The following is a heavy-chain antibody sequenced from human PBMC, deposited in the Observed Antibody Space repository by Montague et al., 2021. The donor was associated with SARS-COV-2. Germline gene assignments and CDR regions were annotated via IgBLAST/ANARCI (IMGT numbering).Heavy chain of an antibody. CDR3: ARDSGYYDSSGYSYDAFDI. CDR1: GDSITDDD. Sequence: SETLSLTCTVSGDSITDDDWSWIRQPPGKGLEWIGYIYHTGSTHYNPSLKSRVTISKETSKNHFSLNLSSVTAADSAVYYCARDSGYYDSSGYSYDAFDIWGQGTKVTVSS. V-gene: IGHV4-59*06. D-gene: IGHD3-22*01. J-gene: IGHJ3*02. CDR2: IYHTGST.